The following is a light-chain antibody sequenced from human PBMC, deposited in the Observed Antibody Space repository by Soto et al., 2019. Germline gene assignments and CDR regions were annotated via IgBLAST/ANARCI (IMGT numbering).Light chain of an antibody. CDR1: QRISNSY. J-gene: IGKJ2*01. Sequence: EIVLTQSPGTLSLSPGERATLSCRASQRISNSYLAWYQQKPGQAPRLLLYDASSRATGIPDRVSGSGSGTDFTLTISRLEPADFAVYYCQQYARPTFDFGKGTKVDIK. V-gene: IGKV3-20*01. CDR3: QQYARPTFD. CDR2: DAS.